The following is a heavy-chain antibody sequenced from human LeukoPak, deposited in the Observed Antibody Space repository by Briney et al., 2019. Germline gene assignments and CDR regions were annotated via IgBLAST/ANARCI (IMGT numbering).Heavy chain of an antibody. CDR3: ARERNSGSYFLGSFDY. V-gene: IGHV3-72*01. Sequence: PGGSLRLSCTASGFTFSDHFMDWVRQAPGKGLEWVGRTRNKANDYTTEYAASVRGRFTISRDDSTNSLCLQMNSLQTEDTAVYYCARERNSGSYFLGSFDYWGQGTLVTVSS. J-gene: IGHJ4*02. CDR2: TRNKANDYTT. CDR1: GFTFSDHF. D-gene: IGHD1-26*01.